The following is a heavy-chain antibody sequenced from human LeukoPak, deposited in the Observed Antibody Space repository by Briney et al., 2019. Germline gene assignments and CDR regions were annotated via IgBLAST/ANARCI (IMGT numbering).Heavy chain of an antibody. D-gene: IGHD6-13*01. J-gene: IGHJ4*02. V-gene: IGHV3-33*06. CDR3: TKDRGSRWFGPIDY. CDR1: GFTFRSYG. Sequence: PGRSLRLSCAASGFTFRSYGMHWVRQAPDKGLEWVAVIWDDGSNAFHADSVQGRFTISRDNSKDTLYLQMNSLRAEDTAVYYCTKDRGSRWFGPIDYWGQGTLVAVSS. CDR2: IWDDGSNA.